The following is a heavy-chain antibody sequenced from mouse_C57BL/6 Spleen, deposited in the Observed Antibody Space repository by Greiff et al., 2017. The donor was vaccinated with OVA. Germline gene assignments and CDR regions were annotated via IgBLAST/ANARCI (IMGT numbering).Heavy chain of an antibody. D-gene: IGHD4-1*01. V-gene: IGHV5-4*01. Sequence: EVQLVESGGGLVKPGGSLKLSCAASGFTFSSYAMSWVRQTPEKRLEWVATISDGGSYTYYPDNVKGRFTISRDNAKNNLYLQMSHLKSEDTAMYYCAREGLTGTKAWFAYWGQGTLVTVSA. CDR1: GFTFSSYA. CDR3: AREGLTGTKAWFAY. CDR2: ISDGGSYT. J-gene: IGHJ3*01.